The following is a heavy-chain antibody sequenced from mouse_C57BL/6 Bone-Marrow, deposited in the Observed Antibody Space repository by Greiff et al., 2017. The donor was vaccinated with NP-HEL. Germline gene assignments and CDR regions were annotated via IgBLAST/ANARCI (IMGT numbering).Heavy chain of an antibody. CDR1: GYTFTSYG. CDR2: IYPRSGNT. D-gene: IGHD3-3*01. J-gene: IGHJ3*01. Sequence: QVQLQQSGAELARPGASVKLSCKASGYTFTSYGISWVKQRTGQGLEWIGEIYPRSGNTYYNEKFKGKATLTADKSSSTAYMELRSLTSEDSAVYFCGDGNFAYWGQGTLVTVSA. V-gene: IGHV1-81*01. CDR3: GDGNFAY.